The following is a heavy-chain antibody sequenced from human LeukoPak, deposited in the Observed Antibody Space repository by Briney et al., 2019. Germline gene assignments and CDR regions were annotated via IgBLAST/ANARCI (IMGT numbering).Heavy chain of an antibody. CDR2: ISGSGGST. CDR1: GFTFSSYA. V-gene: IGHV3-23*01. CDR3: HHYDFWSGAPWAFDI. Sequence: PGGSLRLSCAASGFTFSSYAMSWVRQAPGKGLEWVSAISGSGGSTYYADSVKGRFTISRDNSKNTLYLQMNSLRAEDTAVYYCHHYDFWSGAPWAFDIWGQGTMVTVSS. D-gene: IGHD3-3*01. J-gene: IGHJ3*02.